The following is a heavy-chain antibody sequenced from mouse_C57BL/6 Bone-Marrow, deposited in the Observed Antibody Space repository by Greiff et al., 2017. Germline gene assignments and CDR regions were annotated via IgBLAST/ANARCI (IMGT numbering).Heavy chain of an antibody. D-gene: IGHD2-5*01. CDR1: GYTFTSYW. CDR2: IYPGSGST. CDR3: ARASNPSFDY. Sequence: VKLQQPGAELVKPGASVKMSCKAPGYTFTSYWITWVKQRPGQGLEWIGDIYPGSGSTNYNEKFKSKATLTVDTSSSTAYMQLSSLTSEDSAVYYCARASNPSFDYWGQGTTLTVSS. V-gene: IGHV1-55*01. J-gene: IGHJ2*01.